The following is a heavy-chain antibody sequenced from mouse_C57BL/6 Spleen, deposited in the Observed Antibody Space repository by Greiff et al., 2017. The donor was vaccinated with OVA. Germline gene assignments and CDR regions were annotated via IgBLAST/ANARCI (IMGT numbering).Heavy chain of an antibody. D-gene: IGHD1-1*01. V-gene: IGHV5-9-1*02. CDR3: TRDYYGSSTDWYFDV. CDR2: ISSGGDYI. J-gene: IGHJ1*03. Sequence: EVMLVESGEGLVKPGGSLKLSCAASGFTFSSYAMSWVRQTPEKRLEWVAYISSGGDYIYYADTVKGRFTISRDNARNTLYLQMSSLKSEDTAMYYCTRDYYGSSTDWYFDVWGTGTTVTVSS. CDR1: GFTFSSYA.